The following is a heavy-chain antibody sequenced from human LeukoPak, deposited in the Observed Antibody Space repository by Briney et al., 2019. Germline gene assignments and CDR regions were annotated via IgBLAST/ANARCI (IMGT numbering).Heavy chain of an antibody. J-gene: IGHJ4*02. CDR1: SFSLRNYC. Sequence: PGGSLRLSRAASSFSLRNYCMHSVRQAPGKGLVWVSRGEGDGSASTYADSVKGRFTISRDTAKKTLYLQMNSLRAEDTAVYYCTTTGHFDYWGQGTLVTVSS. V-gene: IGHV3-74*03. CDR3: TTTGHFDY. CDR2: GEGDGSAS.